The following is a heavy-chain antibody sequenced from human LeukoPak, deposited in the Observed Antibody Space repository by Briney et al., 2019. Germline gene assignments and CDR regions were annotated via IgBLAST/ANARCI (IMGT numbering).Heavy chain of an antibody. CDR3: ARDAVAYDYYYYGMDV. CDR1: GFTFSDYY. V-gene: IGHV3-11*01. J-gene: IGHJ6*02. Sequence: GGSLRLSCAASGFTFSDYYMSWIRQAPGKGLEWVSYISSSGSTIYYADSVKGRFTISRDNAKNSLYLQMNSLRAEDTAVYYCARDAVAYDYYYYGMDVWGQGTTVTVSS. CDR2: ISSSGSTI. D-gene: IGHD6-19*01.